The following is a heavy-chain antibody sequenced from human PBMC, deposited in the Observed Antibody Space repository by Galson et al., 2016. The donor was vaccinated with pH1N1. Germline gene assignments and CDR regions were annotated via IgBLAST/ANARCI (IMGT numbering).Heavy chain of an antibody. Sequence: SVKVSCKASGYTLSRYYMHWLRQAPGQGLEWMGIIDPSSGSTTYAQKFQGRVTVTHDTATNTVYMELSSLSSDDTAVYYCARRYYFDYWGQGTLVAVSS. V-gene: IGHV1-46*03. CDR3: ARRYYFDY. J-gene: IGHJ4*02. CDR2: IDPSSGST. CDR1: GYTLSRYY.